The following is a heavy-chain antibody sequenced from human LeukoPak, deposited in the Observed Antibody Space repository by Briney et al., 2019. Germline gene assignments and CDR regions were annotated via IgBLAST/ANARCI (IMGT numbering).Heavy chain of an antibody. CDR1: GGSISSGDYY. V-gene: IGHV4-30-4*08. CDR3: ARNYCSSTSCYTEGFDY. D-gene: IGHD2-2*02. CDR2: IYYSGST. J-gene: IGHJ4*02. Sequence: SETLSLTCTVSGGSISSGDYYWSWIRQPPGKGLEWIGYIYYSGSTYYNPSLKSRVTISVDTSKNQFSLKLGSVTAADTAVYYCARNYCSSTSCYTEGFDYWGQGTLVTVSS.